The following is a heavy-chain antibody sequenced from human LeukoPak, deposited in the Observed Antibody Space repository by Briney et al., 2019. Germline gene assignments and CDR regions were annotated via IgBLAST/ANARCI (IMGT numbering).Heavy chain of an antibody. V-gene: IGHV1-69*13. CDR3: ARDSTVATIRYFDY. D-gene: IGHD5-12*01. CDR1: GGTFSSYA. J-gene: IGHJ4*02. Sequence: SVTVSCTASGGTFSSYAISWVRQAPGQGLEWMGGIIPIFGTANYAQKFQGRVTITADESTSTAYMELSSLRSEDTAVYYCARDSTVATIRYFDYWGQGTLVTVSS. CDR2: IIPIFGTA.